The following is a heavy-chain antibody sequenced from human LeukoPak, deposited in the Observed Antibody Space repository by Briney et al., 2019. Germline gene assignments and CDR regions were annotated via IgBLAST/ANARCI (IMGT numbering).Heavy chain of an antibody. D-gene: IGHD3-10*01. CDR1: GFTFSDYN. V-gene: IGHV3-48*01. J-gene: IGHJ4*02. CDR2: MSRSGNII. Sequence: GGSLRLSCATSGFTFSDYNMNWVRQVPGKGLESVSYMSRSGNIIYYADSVKGRFTISRDNAKNSLYLQMNGLRVEDTGVYYCARDVYYGSGSPRLDYWGQGTLVTVSS. CDR3: ARDVYYGSGSPRLDY.